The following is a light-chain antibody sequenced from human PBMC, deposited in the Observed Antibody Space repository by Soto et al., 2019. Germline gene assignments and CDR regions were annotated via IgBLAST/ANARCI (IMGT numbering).Light chain of an antibody. CDR1: NIGSKS. CDR2: YDS. Sequence: SYELTQPPSVSVAPGKTASVACGGSNIGSKSVPWYQKKSGQAPVLVMYYDSDRPSGIPERFSGSNSGNTATLTISRVEAGDEADYYWQVLDISSCHVVFGGGTKLTVL. V-gene: IGLV3-21*01. CDR3: QVLDISSCHVV. J-gene: IGLJ3*02.